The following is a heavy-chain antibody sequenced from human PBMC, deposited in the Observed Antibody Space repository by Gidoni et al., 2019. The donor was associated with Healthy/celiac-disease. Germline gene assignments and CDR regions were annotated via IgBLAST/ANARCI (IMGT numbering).Heavy chain of an antibody. Sequence: QVQLVESGGGLVKPGGSLRLSCAASGFTFSDYYMSWIRQAPGKGLEWVSYISSSGSTIYYADSVKGRFTISRDNAKNSLYLKMNSLRAEDTAVYYCARTAEQLFRVQYYFDYWGQGTLVTVSS. D-gene: IGHD1-1*01. V-gene: IGHV3-11*01. CDR3: ARTAEQLFRVQYYFDY. J-gene: IGHJ4*02. CDR1: GFTFSDYY. CDR2: ISSSGSTI.